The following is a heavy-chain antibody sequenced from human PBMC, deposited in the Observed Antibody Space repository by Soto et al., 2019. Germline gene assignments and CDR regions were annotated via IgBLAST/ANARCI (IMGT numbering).Heavy chain of an antibody. CDR2: ISYDGSNK. Sequence: PGGSLRLSCAASGFTFSDYALHWVRQAPGKGLEWVAVISYDGSNKYYADSVKGRFTISRDNSKNTMYLQINSLRGEDTAVYFCARENGLAAAGIWPDHWGQGTLVTVSS. CDR3: ARENGLAAAGIWPDH. J-gene: IGHJ5*02. CDR1: GFTFSDYA. V-gene: IGHV3-30*04. D-gene: IGHD6-13*01.